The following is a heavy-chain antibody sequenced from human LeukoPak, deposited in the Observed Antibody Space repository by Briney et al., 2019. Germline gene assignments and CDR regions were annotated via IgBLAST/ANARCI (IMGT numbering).Heavy chain of an antibody. D-gene: IGHD3-9*01. J-gene: IGHJ5*02. V-gene: IGHV4-39*07. Sequence: SETLSLTCTVSGGSISNSNYYWGWIRQPPGKGLEWIGNIYYSGSTYYNPSVKSRVTLSVDVSKNRFSLNLTSVTPADTALYFCARTHFDSLGWFDPWGQGIQVIVSS. CDR1: GGSISNSNYY. CDR3: ARTHFDSLGWFDP. CDR2: IYYSGST.